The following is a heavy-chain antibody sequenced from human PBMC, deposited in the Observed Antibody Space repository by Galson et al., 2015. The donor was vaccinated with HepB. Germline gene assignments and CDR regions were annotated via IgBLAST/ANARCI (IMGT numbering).Heavy chain of an antibody. Sequence: SVKVSCKASGGTFSSYAISWVRQAPGQGLEWMGRIIPILGIANYAQKFQGRVTITADKSTSTAYMELSSLRSEDTAVYYCARAGFLTSYWYFDLWGRGTLVTVSS. CDR2: IIPILGIA. D-gene: IGHD1-14*01. CDR3: ARAGFLTSYWYFDL. J-gene: IGHJ2*01. CDR1: GGTFSSYA. V-gene: IGHV1-69*04.